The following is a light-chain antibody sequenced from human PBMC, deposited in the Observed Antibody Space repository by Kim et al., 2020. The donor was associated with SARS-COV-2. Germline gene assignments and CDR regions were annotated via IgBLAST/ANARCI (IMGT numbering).Light chain of an antibody. J-gene: IGKJ4*01. Sequence: ETLMTQSPATLSVSPGERATLSCRASQSISSNLAWYQQKPGQAPRLLIYGASTRATGVPARFSGSGSGTEFTLTVSSLQSEDFAVYYCQQYNNGPTFGGGTKLEI. CDR1: QSISSN. CDR2: GAS. V-gene: IGKV3-15*01. CDR3: QQYNNGPT.